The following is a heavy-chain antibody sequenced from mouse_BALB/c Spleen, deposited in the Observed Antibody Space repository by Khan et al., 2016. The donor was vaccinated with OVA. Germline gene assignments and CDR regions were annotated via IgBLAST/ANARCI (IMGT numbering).Heavy chain of an antibody. Sequence: VPLPPSVPVLARPGASVKMSFKASCYSFTRYLIHWVKQRPGPGLEWIGDFYPGNSDTTYNQTSQDKAKLPAATSATTAYMDLSSLTNADSAVSDCARGGYSSMDYWGQGTLGTVAA. CDR1: CYSFTRYL. J-gene: IGHJ3*01. CDR3: ARGGYSSMDY. CDR2: FYPGNSDT. V-gene: IGHV1-5*01. D-gene: IGHD1-3*01.